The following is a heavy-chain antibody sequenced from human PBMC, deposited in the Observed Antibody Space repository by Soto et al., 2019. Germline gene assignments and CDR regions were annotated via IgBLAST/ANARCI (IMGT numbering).Heavy chain of an antibody. CDR3: AREVTMVRGARVYGLDV. V-gene: IGHV1-2*02. CDR2: INPNSDDTNGRGT. J-gene: IGHJ6*02. CDR1: GYSFTNYY. Sequence: QVQLVQSGAEVKKPGASVKVSCKASGYSFTNYYMHWVRQAPGQGLEWMGWINPNSDDTNGRGTNYAQKFQGRVIMTRDLPPSTSYMELSSLTSDDTAVYYCAREVTMVRGARVYGLDVWGQGTTVTVSS. D-gene: IGHD3-10*01.